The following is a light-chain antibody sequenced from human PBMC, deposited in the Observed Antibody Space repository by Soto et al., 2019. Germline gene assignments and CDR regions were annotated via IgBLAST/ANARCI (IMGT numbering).Light chain of an antibody. CDR3: CAYADTFYV. J-gene: IGLJ1*01. V-gene: IGLV2-11*01. CDR1: SSDVGSYKD. CDR2: DVS. Sequence: ALTQPRSVSGSPGQSVTISCTGTSSDVGSYKDVSWYQHHPGKVPKLMIYDVSERPSGVPDRFSGSKSGNTASLTISGLQAEDEANYYCCAYADTFYVFGTGTKVTVL.